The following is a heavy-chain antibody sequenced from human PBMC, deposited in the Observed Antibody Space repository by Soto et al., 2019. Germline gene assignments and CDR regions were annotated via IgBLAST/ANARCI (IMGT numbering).Heavy chain of an antibody. CDR2: IPHSGST. J-gene: IGHJ4*02. V-gene: IGHV4-34*02. Sequence: QVQLQQWGAGLLKPSETLSHTCAVYGASFSDYYWTWVRESPGKGLEWLGEIPHSGSTNHKPSLKSRVTISVDTSQKQFPLTVTALTAADTAVYHCAGGERNSSSWQLEYWGLGRLATGPS. CDR1: GASFSDYY. D-gene: IGHD6-13*01. CDR3: AGGERNSSSWQLEY.